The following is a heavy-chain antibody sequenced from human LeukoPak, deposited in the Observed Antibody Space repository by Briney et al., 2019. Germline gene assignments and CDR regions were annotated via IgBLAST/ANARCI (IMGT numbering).Heavy chain of an antibody. V-gene: IGHV4-59*08. CDR1: GGSISSYY. J-gene: IGHJ4*02. Sequence: SETLSLTCTVSGGSISSYYWSWIRQPPGKGLEWIGYIYYSGSTNYNPSLKSRVTISVDTSKNQFSLKLSSVTAADTAVYYCARHYDYWGQGTLVTVSS. CDR3: ARHYDY. CDR2: IYYSGST.